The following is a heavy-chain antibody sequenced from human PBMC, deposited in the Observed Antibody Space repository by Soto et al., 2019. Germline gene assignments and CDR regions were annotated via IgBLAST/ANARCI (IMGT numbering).Heavy chain of an antibody. D-gene: IGHD2-8*01. CDR2: ISTYNGYT. CDR1: GYTFTSYG. V-gene: IGHV1-18*01. J-gene: IGHJ4*02. CDR3: ARGLIRFYNFLSFDS. Sequence: QVHLVQSGAEVKKPGASVNVSCKASGYTFTSYGVTWVRQAPGQGLEWMGWISTYNGYTKHAQKYQGRVNMTTDTATNTAYMELTNLRSDDTALYYCARGLIRFYNFLSFDSWGQGTLVIVSS.